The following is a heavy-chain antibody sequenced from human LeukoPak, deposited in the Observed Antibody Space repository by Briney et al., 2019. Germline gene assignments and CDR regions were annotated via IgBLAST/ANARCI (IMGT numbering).Heavy chain of an antibody. CDR2: ISAYNGNT. Sequence: GASVKVSCKASGYTFTSYGISWVRQAPGQGLEWMGWISAYNGNTNYAQKLQGRVTMTTDTSTSTAYMELRSLRSDDTAVYYCARGDIVVVPAAMNWFDPWGQGTLVTVSS. J-gene: IGHJ5*02. V-gene: IGHV1-18*01. CDR3: ARGDIVVVPAAMNWFDP. D-gene: IGHD2-2*01. CDR1: GYTFTSYG.